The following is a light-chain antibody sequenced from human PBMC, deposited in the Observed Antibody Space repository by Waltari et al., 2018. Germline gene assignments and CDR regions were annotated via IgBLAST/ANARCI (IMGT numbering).Light chain of an antibody. CDR3: QQYNRCPPLT. V-gene: IGKV3-15*01. CDR1: QNIDNN. CDR2: GAS. J-gene: IGKJ4*01. Sequence: EVVMTQSPAALSVSPGERVTLSCKARQNIDNNLAWYQQKPGQSPRLLIYGASTRATVVPARFSCSVSGTEFTLTISILQSEDCAVFYCQQYNRCPPLTFGGGTKVEIK.